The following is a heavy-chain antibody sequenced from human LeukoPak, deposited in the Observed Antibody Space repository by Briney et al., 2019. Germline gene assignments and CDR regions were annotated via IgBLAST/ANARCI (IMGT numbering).Heavy chain of an antibody. CDR1: GYTFTSYG. CDR3: ARESGYSSGWYRY. Sequence: GASVKVSCKASGYTFTSYGISWVRQAPGQGLEWMGRINPNSGGTNYAQKLQGRVTMTTDTSTNTAYMELRSLRSDDTAVYYCARESGYSSGWYRYWGQGTLVTVSS. V-gene: IGHV1-18*01. J-gene: IGHJ4*02. CDR2: INPNSGGT. D-gene: IGHD6-19*01.